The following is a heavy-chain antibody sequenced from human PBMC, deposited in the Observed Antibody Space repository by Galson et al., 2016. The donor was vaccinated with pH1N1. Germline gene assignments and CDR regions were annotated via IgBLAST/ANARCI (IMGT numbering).Heavy chain of an antibody. V-gene: IGHV6-1*01. Sequence: CAISGDSVSSNSAAWNWIRQSPSRGLEWLGRTYYRSKWFYTYAVSVRGRITINPDTSKNQFSLQLNSVTPEDTAVYYCARHSPGRAVGVFDCWGQGTLVTVSS. D-gene: IGHD6-19*01. CDR3: ARHSPGRAVGVFDC. J-gene: IGHJ4*02. CDR1: GDSVSSNSAA. CDR2: TYYRSKWFY.